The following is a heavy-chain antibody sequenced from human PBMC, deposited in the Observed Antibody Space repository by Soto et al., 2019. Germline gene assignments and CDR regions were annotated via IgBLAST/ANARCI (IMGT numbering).Heavy chain of an antibody. CDR1: GFSLSTSGVG. J-gene: IGHJ5*02. CDR3: AHRRSPVHQENTIFGVVTTNWFDP. V-gene: IGHV2-5*02. D-gene: IGHD3-3*01. Sequence: VSGPTLVNPTQTLTLTCTFSGFSLSTSGVGVGWIRQPPGKALEWLALIYWDDDKRYSPSLKSRLTITKDTSKNQVVLTMTNMDPVDTATYYCAHRRSPVHQENTIFGVVTTNWFDPLGQGILVTVSS. CDR2: IYWDDDK.